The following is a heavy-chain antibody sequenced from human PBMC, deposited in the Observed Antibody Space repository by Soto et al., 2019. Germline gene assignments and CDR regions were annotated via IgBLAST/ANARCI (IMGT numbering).Heavy chain of an antibody. CDR3: ARGMVRGVIRGPYGMDV. Sequence: PGGSLRLSCAASGFTFSSYGMHWVRQAPGKGLEWVAVIWYDGSNKYYADSVKGRFTISRDNSKNTLYLQMNSLRAEDTAVYYCARGMVRGVIRGPYGMDVWGQGTTVTVYS. CDR1: GFTFSSYG. V-gene: IGHV3-33*01. D-gene: IGHD3-10*01. CDR2: IWYDGSNK. J-gene: IGHJ6*02.